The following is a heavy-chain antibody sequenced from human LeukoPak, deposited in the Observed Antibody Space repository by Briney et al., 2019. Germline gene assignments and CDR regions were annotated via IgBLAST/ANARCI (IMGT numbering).Heavy chain of an antibody. Sequence: GGSLRLSCAASGFTFSTYWMTWVRQAPGKGLEWVAFISYDGRDVYYADSVKGRFTISRDNSKNTLYLQMNSLRSEDTAVFYCAKELERKGFFDYWGQGTLITVSS. D-gene: IGHD3-3*01. V-gene: IGHV3-30*02. CDR2: ISYDGRDV. CDR1: GFTFSTYW. CDR3: AKELERKGFFDY. J-gene: IGHJ4*02.